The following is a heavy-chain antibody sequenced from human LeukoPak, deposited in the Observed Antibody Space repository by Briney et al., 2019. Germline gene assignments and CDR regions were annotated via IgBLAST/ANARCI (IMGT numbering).Heavy chain of an antibody. Sequence: GGSLRLSCAASGFTFDDYAMHWVRHAPGKGLEWVSGISWNTYSIVYADSVKGRFTISRDNAKKSLYLQMHSVRAEDMALYYCAKDPRSYGDYGYFDVWGRGTLVTVSS. CDR1: GFTFDDYA. D-gene: IGHD4-17*01. V-gene: IGHV3-9*03. J-gene: IGHJ2*01. CDR2: ISWNTYSI. CDR3: AKDPRSYGDYGYFDV.